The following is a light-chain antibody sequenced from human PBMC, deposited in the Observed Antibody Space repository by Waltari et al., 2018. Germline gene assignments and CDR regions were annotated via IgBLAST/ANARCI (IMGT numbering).Light chain of an antibody. J-gene: IGLJ2*01. V-gene: IGLV1-40*01. CDR3: QSYDRSLSVV. Sequence: QSALTQPPSVSGAPGQRITIPCPGSGSNIGAGYDVHWYHQFPGTAPKPLLYGNNNRPSGVPDRFFGSKTGTSASLAITGLQADDEADYYCQSYDRSLSVVFGGGTKLTVL. CDR2: GNN. CDR1: GSNIGAGYD.